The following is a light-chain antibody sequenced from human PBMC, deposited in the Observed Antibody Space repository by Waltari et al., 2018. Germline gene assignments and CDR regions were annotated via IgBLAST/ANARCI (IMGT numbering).Light chain of an antibody. CDR2: EGS. Sequence: QSALTQPASVSGSPGPSITISCTGTSSDVGSYNLFSWYQQHPGKAPKLMIYEGSKRPSGVSNRFSGSKSGNTASLTISGLQAEDEADYYCCSYAGSSLPVFGGGTKLTVL. CDR1: SSDVGSYNL. J-gene: IGLJ2*01. V-gene: IGLV2-23*01. CDR3: CSYAGSSLPV.